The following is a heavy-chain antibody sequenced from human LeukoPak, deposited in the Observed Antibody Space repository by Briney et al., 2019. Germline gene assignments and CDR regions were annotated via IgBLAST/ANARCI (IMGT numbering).Heavy chain of an antibody. D-gene: IGHD1-1*01. Sequence: SSETLSLTCAVSGISISNYYWSWIRQPAGKGLEWIGRIYTSGNTNYKPSLKSRLTISVDKSKNHLSLKLTSLTAADTAFYYCAGGPSGTAFDDWGHGTLVTVSS. J-gene: IGHJ4*01. CDR3: AGGPSGTAFDD. V-gene: IGHV4-4*07. CDR1: GISISNYY. CDR2: IYTSGNT.